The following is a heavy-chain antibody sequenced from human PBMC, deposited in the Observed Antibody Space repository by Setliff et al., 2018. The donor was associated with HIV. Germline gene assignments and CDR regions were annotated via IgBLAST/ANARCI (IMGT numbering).Heavy chain of an antibody. CDR3: ARESSEVPAFLFDI. D-gene: IGHD2-2*01. CDR2: IYSTGST. CDR1: GDSISSGNYY. Sequence: SETLSLTCTFSGDSISSGNYYWSWIRQPAGKGLEWIGRIYSTGSTNYNPSLKSRVTISSDTSKNQFSLRLNFVTAADTAVYFCARESSEVPAFLFDIWGQGNMVTVSS. J-gene: IGHJ3*02. V-gene: IGHV4-61*02.